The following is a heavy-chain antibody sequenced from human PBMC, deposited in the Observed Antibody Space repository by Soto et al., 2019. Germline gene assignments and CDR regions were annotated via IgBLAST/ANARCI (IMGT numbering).Heavy chain of an antibody. CDR3: ARDRYSSSSGRWGWFDP. V-gene: IGHV1-69*13. Sequence: GASVKVSCKASGGTFSSYAISWVRQAPGQGLEWMGGIIPIFGTANYAQKFQGRVTITADESTSTAYMELSSLRSEDTAVYYCARDRYSSSSGRWGWFDPWGQGTLVTVSS. J-gene: IGHJ5*02. CDR1: GGTFSSYA. D-gene: IGHD6-6*01. CDR2: IIPIFGTA.